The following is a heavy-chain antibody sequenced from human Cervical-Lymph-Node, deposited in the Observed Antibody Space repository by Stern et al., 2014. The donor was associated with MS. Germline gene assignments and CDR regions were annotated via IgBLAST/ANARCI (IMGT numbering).Heavy chain of an antibody. D-gene: IGHD3-22*01. J-gene: IGHJ4*02. Sequence: QVPLVQSGAELKMPGASVTVSCKASGYTFTNYGISWVRQAPGQGLERMGWISVYNGNTKYTQKLQGRVTMTTNTSTSTAYMELRSLRSDDTAVYYCARVGYDRSGYFYSDYWGQGTLVTVSS. CDR1: GYTFTNYG. CDR3: ARVGYDRSGYFYSDY. CDR2: ISVYNGNT. V-gene: IGHV1-18*01.